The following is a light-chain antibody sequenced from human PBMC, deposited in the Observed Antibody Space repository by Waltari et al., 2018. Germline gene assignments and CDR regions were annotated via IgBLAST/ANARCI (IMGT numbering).Light chain of an antibody. CDR2: GAS. J-gene: IGKJ1*01. V-gene: IGKV3-15*01. CDR1: QSVSSN. CDR3: QQYNDWPRT. Sequence: EIVMTQSPATLSVPPGERATLSCRASQSVSSNLAWYQQNPGQSPRLLIYGASTRATGIAARFSGSGSGTEFTLTISSLQSEDFALYYCQQYNDWPRTFGQGTKVEI.